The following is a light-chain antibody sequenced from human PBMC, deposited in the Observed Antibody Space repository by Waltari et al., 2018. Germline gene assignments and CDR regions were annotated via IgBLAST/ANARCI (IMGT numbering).Light chain of an antibody. CDR1: SSNIGNNY. CDR2: DNN. CDR3: GTWDNSLSKV. V-gene: IGLV1-51*01. J-gene: IGLJ2*01. Sequence: QSVLTQPPSVSAAPGQKVTISCSGTSSNIGNNYVSWYQHLPGTAPKLLIYDNNKRPSGIPDRFSGSKSGTSATLAITGLQTGDEADYYCGTWDNSLSKVFGGGTKLTVL.